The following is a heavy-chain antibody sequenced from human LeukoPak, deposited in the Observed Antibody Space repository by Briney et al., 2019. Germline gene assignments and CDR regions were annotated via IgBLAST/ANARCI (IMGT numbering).Heavy chain of an antibody. CDR3: ARDRRYDILTGYYGFDP. CDR2: IIPTFGTA. J-gene: IGHJ5*02. CDR1: GGTFSSYA. D-gene: IGHD3-9*01. V-gene: IGHV1-69*13. Sequence: SVKVSCKASGGTFSSYAISWVRQAPGQGLEWMGGIIPTFGTANYAQKFQGRVTITADESTSTAYMELSSLRSEDTAVYCCARDRRYDILTGYYGFDPWGQGTLVTVSS.